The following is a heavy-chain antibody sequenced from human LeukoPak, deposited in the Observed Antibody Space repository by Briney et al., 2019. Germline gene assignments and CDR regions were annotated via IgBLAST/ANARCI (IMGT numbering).Heavy chain of an antibody. D-gene: IGHD1-20*01. J-gene: IGHJ4*02. CDR1: GFTFSSYA. V-gene: IGHV3-30*04. CDR2: ISDDGSNK. Sequence: GGSLRLSCAASGFTFSSYALHWVRQAPGKGLEWVTVISDDGSNKYYADSVKGRFTISRDNSKNTLYLQMNRLRPEDTAVYYCARGYNWNYFDYWGQGTLVTVSS. CDR3: ARGYNWNYFDY.